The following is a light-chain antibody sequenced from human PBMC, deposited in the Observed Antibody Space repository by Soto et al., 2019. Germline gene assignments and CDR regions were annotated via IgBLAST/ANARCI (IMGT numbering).Light chain of an antibody. J-gene: IGLJ1*01. CDR2: DVT. V-gene: IGLV2-14*01. Sequence: QSALTQPASVSGSPGQSITIPCTEASSDIDGYNYVSWYQQHPVKAPKLIIYDVTNRPSGVSNRFSGSKSGNTASLTISGLQAEDEADYYCSSYTSSSTYVFGTGTKVTVL. CDR3: SSYTSSSTYV. CDR1: SSDIDGYNY.